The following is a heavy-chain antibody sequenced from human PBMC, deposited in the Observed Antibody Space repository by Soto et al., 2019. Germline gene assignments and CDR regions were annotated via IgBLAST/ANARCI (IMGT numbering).Heavy chain of an antibody. D-gene: IGHD4-17*01. CDR1: GGSISSSSYY. CDR3: ARQRNDYGDYPEYFQH. V-gene: IGHV4-39*01. J-gene: IGHJ1*01. Sequence: QRQLQESGPGLVKPSETLSLTCTVSGGSISSSSYYWGWIRQPPGKGLEWIGIIYYSGSTYYNPSLKSRVTISVDTSKNQFSLKLSSVTAADTAVYYCARQRNDYGDYPEYFQHWGQGTLVTVSS. CDR2: IYYSGST.